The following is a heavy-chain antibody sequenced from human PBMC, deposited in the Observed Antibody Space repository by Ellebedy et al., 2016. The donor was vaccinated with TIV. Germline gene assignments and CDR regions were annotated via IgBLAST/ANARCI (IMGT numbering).Heavy chain of an antibody. CDR3: VRARSGNYLSPFDN. Sequence: AASVTVSCKASGYSFSTYDIIWVRQHPGEGLEWRGWMNPKSGNTGYGQKFQGRVIMTRNTSISTAYMEMTSLRPEDTAMYFCVRARSGNYLSPFDNWGRGTLVTVSS. CDR2: MNPKSGNT. V-gene: IGHV1-8*01. CDR1: GYSFSTYD. D-gene: IGHD1-26*01. J-gene: IGHJ4*02.